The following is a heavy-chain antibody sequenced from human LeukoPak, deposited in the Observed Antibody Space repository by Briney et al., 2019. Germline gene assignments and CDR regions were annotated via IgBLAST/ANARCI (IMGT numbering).Heavy chain of an antibody. J-gene: IGHJ6*03. CDR2: IYHSGST. Sequence: KPSGTLSLTCAVSGGSISSSNWWSWVRQPPGKGLEWIGEIYHSGSTNYNPSLKSRVTISVDKSKNQFYLKLSSVTAADTAVYYCARAVGSGSFQTYYYYMDVWGKGTTVTISS. CDR3: ARAVGSGSFQTYYYYMDV. CDR1: GGSISSSNW. V-gene: IGHV4-4*02. D-gene: IGHD3-10*01.